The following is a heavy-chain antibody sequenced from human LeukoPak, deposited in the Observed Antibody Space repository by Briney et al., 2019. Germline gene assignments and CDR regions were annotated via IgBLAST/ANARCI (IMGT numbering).Heavy chain of an antibody. D-gene: IGHD4-17*01. Sequence: SQALSLTCTVSGGSISSGGYYWSWIRQPPGKGLEWIGYIYHSGSTYYNPSLKSRVTISVDRSKNQFSLKLSSVTAADTAVYYCARAHTVTTVDYWGQGTLVTVSS. CDR2: IYHSGST. V-gene: IGHV4-30-2*01. CDR3: ARAHTVTTVDY. J-gene: IGHJ4*02. CDR1: GGSISSGGYY.